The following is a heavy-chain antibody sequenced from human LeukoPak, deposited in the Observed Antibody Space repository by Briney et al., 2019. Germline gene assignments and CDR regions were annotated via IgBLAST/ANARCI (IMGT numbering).Heavy chain of an antibody. D-gene: IGHD5-12*01. CDR2: IYCSGSP. CDR1: GRSISSYY. CDR3: ARVIHQTPRTRVYSGYDSPYYYYGMDV. V-gene: IGHV4-59*01. J-gene: IGHJ6*02. Sequence: SEALFLTCTGPGRSISSYYWSSIRQPPGWGVEWIGYIYCSGSPNYNPSLKSRVNIAGDTSKNQFSLKLSSVTAADTAVYYCARVIHQTPRTRVYSGYDSPYYYYGMDVWGQGTTVTVSS.